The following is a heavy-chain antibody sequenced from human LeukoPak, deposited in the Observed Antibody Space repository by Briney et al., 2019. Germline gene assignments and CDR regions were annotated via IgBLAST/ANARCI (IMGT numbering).Heavy chain of an antibody. CDR3: ARDVSYVWGSYSNWFDP. Sequence: PSETLSLTCAVYGGSFSGYYWSWIRQPPGKGLEWIGEINHGGSTNYNPSLKSRVTISVDTSKNQFSLKLSSVTAADTAVYYCARDVSYVWGSYSNWFDPWGQGTLVTVSS. D-gene: IGHD3-16*01. J-gene: IGHJ5*02. V-gene: IGHV4-34*01. CDR1: GGSFSGYY. CDR2: INHGGST.